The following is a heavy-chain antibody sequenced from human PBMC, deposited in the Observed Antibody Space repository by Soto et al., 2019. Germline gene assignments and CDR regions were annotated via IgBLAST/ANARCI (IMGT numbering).Heavy chain of an antibody. CDR3: ARDLNPEGGNWFDP. V-gene: IGHV4-31*03. CDR1: GGSISSGGYY. CDR2: IYYSGST. Sequence: TSETLSLTCTVSGGSISSGGYYWSWIRQHPGKGLEWIGYIYYSGSTYYNPSLKSRVTISVDTSKNQFSLKLSSVTAADTAVYYCARDLNPEGGNWFDPWGQGTLVTVSS. J-gene: IGHJ5*02. D-gene: IGHD3-16*01.